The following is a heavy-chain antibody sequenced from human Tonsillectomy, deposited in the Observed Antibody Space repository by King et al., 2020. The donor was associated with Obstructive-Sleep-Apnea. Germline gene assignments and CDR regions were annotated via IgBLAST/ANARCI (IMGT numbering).Heavy chain of an antibody. J-gene: IGHJ6*02. CDR2: ISYDGGNK. Sequence: VQLVESGGGVVQPGRSLRLSCAASGFTFSSYAMHWVRQAPGKGLEWVAVISYDGGNKYYADSVKGRFTISRDNSKNTLYLQMNSLRAEDTAVYYCARGGGNNPYNYYYYGMDVWRQGTTVTVSS. V-gene: IGHV3-30*04. CDR3: ARGGGNNPYNYYYYGMDV. D-gene: IGHD1/OR15-1a*01. CDR1: GFTFSSYA.